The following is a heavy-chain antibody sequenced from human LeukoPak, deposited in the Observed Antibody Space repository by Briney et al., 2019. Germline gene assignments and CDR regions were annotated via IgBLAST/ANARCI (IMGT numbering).Heavy chain of an antibody. CDR2: IYYSGST. CDR1: GGSISSSSYY. D-gene: IGHD3-10*01. J-gene: IGHJ4*02. CDR3: ARRFIQGRYPPRGYFDY. V-gene: IGHV4-39*01. Sequence: PSETLSLTCTVSGGSISSSSYYWGWIRQPPGKGLEWIGSIYYSGSTYYNPSLKSRVTISVDTSKNQFSLKLSSVTAADTAVYYCARRFIQGRYPPRGYFDYWGQGTLVTVSS.